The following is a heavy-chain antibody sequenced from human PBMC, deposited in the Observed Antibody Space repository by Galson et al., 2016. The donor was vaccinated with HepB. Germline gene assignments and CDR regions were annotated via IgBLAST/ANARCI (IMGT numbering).Heavy chain of an antibody. CDR1: GFSFSTSG. CDR3: GKHGGFDY. J-gene: IGHJ4*02. V-gene: IGHV3-23*01. D-gene: IGHD3-16*01. Sequence: SLRLSCAASGFSFSTSGMSRVRQTPGRGLEWVSGITSSGGTTHYADSVKGRFTISRDNSKNTLYLYMNSLRAGDTAVYYCGKHGGFDYWGQGALVTVSS. CDR2: ITSSGGTT.